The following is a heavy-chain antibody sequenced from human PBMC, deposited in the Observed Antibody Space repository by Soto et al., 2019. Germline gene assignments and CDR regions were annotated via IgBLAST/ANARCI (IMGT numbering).Heavy chain of an antibody. V-gene: IGHV4-39*01. D-gene: IGHD3-22*01. CDR3: ARLGYDSSGDNQPREIDY. J-gene: IGHJ4*02. CDR2: IYYSGST. Sequence: QLQLQESGPGLVKPSETLSLTCTVSGGSISSSSYYWGWIRQPPGKGLEWIGSIYYSGSTYYNPSLKSRVTISVDTSKNQFSLKLSSVTAADTAVYYCARLGYDSSGDNQPREIDYRGQGTLVTVSS. CDR1: GGSISSSSYY.